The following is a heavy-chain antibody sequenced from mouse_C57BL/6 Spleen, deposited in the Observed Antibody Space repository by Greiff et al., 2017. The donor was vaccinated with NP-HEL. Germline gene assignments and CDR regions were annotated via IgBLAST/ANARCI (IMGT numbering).Heavy chain of an antibody. J-gene: IGHJ2*01. CDR1: GFTFSDYG. CDR2: ISNLAYSI. D-gene: IGHD3-2*01. V-gene: IGHV5-15*01. Sequence: DVMLVESGGGLVQPGGSLKLSCAASGFTFSDYGMAWVRQAPRKGPEWVAFISNLAYSIYYADTVTGRFTISGENAKNTLDLEMSSLRSEDTAMYYCARTGGVYPYYFDYWGQGTTLTVSS. CDR3: ARTGGVYPYYFDY.